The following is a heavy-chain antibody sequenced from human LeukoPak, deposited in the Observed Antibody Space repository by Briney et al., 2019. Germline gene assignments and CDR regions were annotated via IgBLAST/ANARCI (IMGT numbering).Heavy chain of an antibody. CDR1: GGSFSGYY. J-gene: IGHJ4*02. D-gene: IGHD3-16*01. CDR2: INHSGST. Sequence: KSSETLSLTCAVYGGSFSGYYWSWIRQPPGKGLEWIGEINHSGSTNYNPSLKSRVTISVDTSKNQFSLKLSSVTAADTAVYYCLREVDYWGQGTLVTVSS. V-gene: IGHV4-34*01. CDR3: LREVDY.